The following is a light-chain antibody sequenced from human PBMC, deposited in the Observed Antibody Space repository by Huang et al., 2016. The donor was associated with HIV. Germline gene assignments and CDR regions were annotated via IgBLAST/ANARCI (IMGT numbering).Light chain of an antibody. CDR1: QNILNW. V-gene: IGKV1-5*03. J-gene: IGKJ2*01. CDR3: QQYNSHPYT. Sequence: DIQMTQSPSTLSASVGDRVTITCRASQNILNWLAWYQQKPGRAPSLVIYKTSTLQNGDPSRFSGSGSGTEFTLTISSLQPDDFATYYCQQYNSHPYTFGQGTKLDIK. CDR2: KTS.